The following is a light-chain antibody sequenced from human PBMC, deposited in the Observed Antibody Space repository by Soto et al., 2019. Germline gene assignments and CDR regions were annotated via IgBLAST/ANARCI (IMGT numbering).Light chain of an antibody. V-gene: IGLV2-14*03. CDR3: SSFTTSNTWV. J-gene: IGLJ3*02. Sequence: QSVLTQPASVSGSPGQSITISCSGTSSDVGIYNHVSWYQQHAGKTPKLIIFEVSDLPSGVSNRLSGSKSGNTASLTISGLQTEDEADYYCSSFTTSNTWVFGGGTKVTVL. CDR2: EVS. CDR1: SSDVGIYNH.